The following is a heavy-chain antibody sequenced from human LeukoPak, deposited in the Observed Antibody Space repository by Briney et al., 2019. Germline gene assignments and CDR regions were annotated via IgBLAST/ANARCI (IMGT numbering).Heavy chain of an antibody. CDR1: GGSISSSSYY. CDR3: ARHKSWNETPFDY. CDR2: IYYSGNT. V-gene: IGHV4-39*01. J-gene: IGHJ4*02. Sequence: PSETLSLTCTVSGGSISSSSYYWGWIRQPPGKGLEWIGSIYYSGNTYYNPPLKSRVTISVDTSKKQFSLKLSSVTAADTAVYYCARHKSWNETPFDYWGQGTLVTVSS. D-gene: IGHD1-1*01.